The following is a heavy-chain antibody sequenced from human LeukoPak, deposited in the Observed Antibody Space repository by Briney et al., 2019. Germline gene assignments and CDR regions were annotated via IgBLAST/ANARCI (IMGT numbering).Heavy chain of an antibody. V-gene: IGHV3-30*03. Sequence: GGSLRLSCTASGFIFNNYGMHWARQAPGKGLEWVAVISKDGSKKYYADPVKGRFTISRDNSKNTLYLQMNSLRAEDTAIYYCATYRQVMLPFESWGQGTLVTVSS. D-gene: IGHD5-18*01. CDR3: ATYRQVMLPFES. CDR2: ISKDGSKK. J-gene: IGHJ4*02. CDR1: GFIFNNYG.